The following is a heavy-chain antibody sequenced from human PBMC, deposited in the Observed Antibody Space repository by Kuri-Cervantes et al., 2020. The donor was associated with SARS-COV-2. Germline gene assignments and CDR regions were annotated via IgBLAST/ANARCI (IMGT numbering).Heavy chain of an antibody. D-gene: IGHD6-25*01. CDR3: AKDRAPRSSDYFDY. V-gene: IGHV3-30*02. J-gene: IGHJ4*02. Sequence: GESLKISCAASGFTFSSYGMHWVRQAPGKGLEWVAVIWYGGSNKYYADSVKGRFTISRDNSKNTLYLRMNSLRAEDTAVYYCAKDRAPRSSDYFDYWGQGTLVTVSS. CDR1: GFTFSSYG. CDR2: IWYGGSNK.